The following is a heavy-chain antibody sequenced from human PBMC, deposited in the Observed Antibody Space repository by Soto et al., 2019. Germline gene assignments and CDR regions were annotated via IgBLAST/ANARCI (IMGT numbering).Heavy chain of an antibody. J-gene: IGHJ3*02. V-gene: IGHV3-48*01. CDR1: GFTFRNYG. Sequence: GGSLRLSCAASGFTFRNYGMNWVRQAPGKGLEWVSYIGIGSSTKYYADSVKGRFTISRDNAKNSLYLQMNSLRAEDTAVYYCAIEKVGATSVHGFESRGQRTTVT. CDR2: IGIGSSTK. CDR3: AIEKVGATSVHGFES. D-gene: IGHD1-26*01.